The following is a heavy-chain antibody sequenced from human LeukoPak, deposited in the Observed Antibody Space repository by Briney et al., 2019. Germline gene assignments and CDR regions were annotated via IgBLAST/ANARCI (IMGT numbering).Heavy chain of an antibody. CDR3: ARGVVTEEGGFDY. Sequence: PSETLSLTCAVSGGSFSGYYWSWIRQPPGKGLEWIGEINHSGSTNYNPSLKSRVTISVDTSKNQFSLKLSSVTAADTAVYYCARGVVTEEGGFDYWGQGTLVTVSS. CDR1: GGSFSGYY. D-gene: IGHD4-23*01. J-gene: IGHJ4*02. V-gene: IGHV4-34*09. CDR2: INHSGST.